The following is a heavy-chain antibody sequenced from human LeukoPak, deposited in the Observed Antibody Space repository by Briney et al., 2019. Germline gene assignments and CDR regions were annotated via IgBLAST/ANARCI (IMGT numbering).Heavy chain of an antibody. V-gene: IGHV4-61*05. CDR1: GGSISSRNYY. CDR2: ISYSGST. CDR3: ARADPDYGSGTFDY. Sequence: PSETLSLTCTVSGGSISSRNYYWGWIRQPPGKGLEWIGYISYSGSTNYNPSLTSRVTISVDRSKNQFSLKLTSVTAADTAVYYCARADPDYGSGTFDYWGQGTLVTVSS. J-gene: IGHJ4*02. D-gene: IGHD3-10*01.